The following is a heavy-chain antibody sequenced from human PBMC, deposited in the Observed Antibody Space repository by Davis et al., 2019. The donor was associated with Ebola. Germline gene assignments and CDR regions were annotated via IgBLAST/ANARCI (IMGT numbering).Heavy chain of an antibody. V-gene: IGHV3-30*03. CDR3: ARGPSTGNSFSY. J-gene: IGHJ4*02. Sequence: GESLKISCAASGFTFSSYWMSWVRQAPGKGLEWVAVIPYDGTSKYYADSVKGRFTISRDNAKNSLYLQMNSLRAEDTAMYYCARGPSTGNSFSYWGQGTLVTVSS. CDR1: GFTFSSYW. D-gene: IGHD6-13*01. CDR2: IPYDGTSK.